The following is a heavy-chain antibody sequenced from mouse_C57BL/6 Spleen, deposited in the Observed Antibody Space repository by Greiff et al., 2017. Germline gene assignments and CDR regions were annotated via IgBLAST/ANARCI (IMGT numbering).Heavy chain of an antibody. CDR3: TLLGYFGY. Sequence: EVNVVESGAELVRPGASVKLSCTASGFNIKDDYMHWVKQRPEQGLEWIGWIDPENGDTEYASKFQGKATITADTSSNTAYLQLSSLTSEDTAVYYCTLLGYFGYWGQGTTLTVSS. CDR1: GFNIKDDY. V-gene: IGHV14-4*01. J-gene: IGHJ2*01. D-gene: IGHD1-1*01. CDR2: IDPENGDT.